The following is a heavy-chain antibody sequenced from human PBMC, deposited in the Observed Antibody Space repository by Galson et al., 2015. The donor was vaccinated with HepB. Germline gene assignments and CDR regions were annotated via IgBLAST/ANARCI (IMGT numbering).Heavy chain of an antibody. CDR3: ARDREDYGDYGDVFDY. CDR2: ISSSSSYI. Sequence: SLRLSCAASGFTFSSYSMNWVRQAPGKGLEWVSSISSSSSYIYYADSVKGRFTISRDNAENSLYLQMNSLRAEDTAVYYCARDREDYGDYGDVFDYWGQGTLVTVSS. CDR1: GFTFSSYS. D-gene: IGHD4-17*01. V-gene: IGHV3-21*01. J-gene: IGHJ4*02.